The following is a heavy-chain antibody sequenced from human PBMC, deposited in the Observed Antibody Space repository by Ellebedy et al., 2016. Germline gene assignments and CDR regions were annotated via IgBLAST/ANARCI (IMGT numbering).Heavy chain of an antibody. CDR3: ARGYCSSTSCYVYYYYGMDV. CDR1: GFTFSSYS. D-gene: IGHD2-2*01. Sequence: GESLKISCAASGFTFSSYSMNWVRQAPGKGLEWVSYISSSSSTIYYADSVKGRFTISRDNAKNSLYLQMNSLRDEDTAVYYCARGYCSSTSCYVYYYYGMDVWGQGTTVTVSS. J-gene: IGHJ6*02. V-gene: IGHV3-48*02. CDR2: ISSSSSTI.